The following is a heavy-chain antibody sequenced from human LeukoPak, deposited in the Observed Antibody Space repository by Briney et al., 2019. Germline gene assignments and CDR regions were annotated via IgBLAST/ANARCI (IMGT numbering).Heavy chain of an antibody. V-gene: IGHV3-49*04. D-gene: IGHD2-2*01. Sequence: GGSLRLSCAASGFTFSSYAMSWVRQAPGKGLEWVGFIRSKAYGGTTEYAASVKGRFTISRDDSKSIAYLQMNSLKTEDTAVYYCTRTLEIPEDIVVVPAAGYFDYWGQGTLVTVSS. CDR1: GFTFSSYA. J-gene: IGHJ4*02. CDR2: IRSKAYGGTT. CDR3: TRTLEIPEDIVVVPAAGYFDY.